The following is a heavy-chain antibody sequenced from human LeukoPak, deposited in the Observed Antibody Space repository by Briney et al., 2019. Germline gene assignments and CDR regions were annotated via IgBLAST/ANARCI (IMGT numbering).Heavy chain of an antibody. D-gene: IGHD1-7*01. J-gene: IGHJ4*02. CDR2: VYHSGST. Sequence: PSGTLSLTCAVSGGSISSSNWWSWVRQPPGKGLEWIGEVYHSGSTNYNPSLKSRVTISVDKSKNQFSLKLSSVTAADTAVYYCARRRITGTTSDSGFDYWGQGTLVTVSS. CDR3: ARRRITGTTSDSGFDY. CDR1: GGSISSSNW. V-gene: IGHV4-4*02.